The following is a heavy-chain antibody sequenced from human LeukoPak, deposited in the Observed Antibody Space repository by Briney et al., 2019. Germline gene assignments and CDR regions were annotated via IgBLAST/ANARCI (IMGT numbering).Heavy chain of an antibody. D-gene: IGHD3-3*01. CDR1: GFTFSSYE. Sequence: GGSLRLSCAASGFTFSSYEMNWVRQAPGKGLEWVSYISSSGSTIYYADSVKGRFTISRDNAKNSLYLQMNSLRAEDTAVYYCARDHGFLEWYDRHDAFDIWGQGTMVTVSS. J-gene: IGHJ3*02. CDR3: ARDHGFLEWYDRHDAFDI. CDR2: ISSSGSTI. V-gene: IGHV3-48*03.